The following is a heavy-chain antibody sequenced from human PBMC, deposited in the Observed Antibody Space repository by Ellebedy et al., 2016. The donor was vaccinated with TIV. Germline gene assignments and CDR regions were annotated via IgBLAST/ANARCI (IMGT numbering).Heavy chain of an antibody. CDR2: ITGGGDNT. CDR3: AKDLYGDYVVDY. V-gene: IGHV3-23*01. CDR1: GFTFSTYV. J-gene: IGHJ4*02. Sequence: PGGSLRLSCAASGFTFSTYVMNRVRQAPGKGLEWVSTITGGGDNTYYADSVKGRFTISRDNSKNTLYLQMNSLRAADTAVYYCAKDLYGDYVVDYWGQGTLVAVSS. D-gene: IGHD4-17*01.